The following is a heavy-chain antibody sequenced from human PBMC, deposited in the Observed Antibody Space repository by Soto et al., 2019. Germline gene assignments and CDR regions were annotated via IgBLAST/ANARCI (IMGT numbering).Heavy chain of an antibody. V-gene: IGHV4-31*03. CDR1: GGSISSGGYY. CDR3: ARDAKVDKALGGYHYYNLAV. D-gene: IGHD5-18*01. CDR2: IYYSGST. J-gene: IGHJ6*02. Sequence: SLTCTVSGGSISSGGYYWSWIRQHPGKGLEWIGYIYYSGSTYYNPSLKSRVTISVDTSKNQFSLKLSSVTAADTAVYYCARDAKVDKALGGYHYYNLAVRGQGSTVTVS.